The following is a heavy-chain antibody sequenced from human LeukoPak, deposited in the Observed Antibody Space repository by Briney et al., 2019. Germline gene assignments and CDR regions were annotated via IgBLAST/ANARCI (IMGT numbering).Heavy chain of an antibody. J-gene: IGHJ4*02. D-gene: IGHD4-17*01. Sequence: SVKVSCKASGGTFSSYAISWVRQAPGQGLEWMGGIIPIFGTANYAQKFQGRVTITTDESTSTAYMELSSLRSEDTAVYYCAKYGDSYYLYFDYWGQGTLVTVSS. V-gene: IGHV1-69*05. CDR1: GGTFSSYA. CDR3: AKYGDSYYLYFDY. CDR2: IIPIFGTA.